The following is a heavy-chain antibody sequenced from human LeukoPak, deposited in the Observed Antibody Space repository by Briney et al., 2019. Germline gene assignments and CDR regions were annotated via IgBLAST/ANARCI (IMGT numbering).Heavy chain of an antibody. CDR2: ISYDGSNK. J-gene: IGHJ4*02. Sequence: GGSLRLPCAASGFTFSSYGMHWVRQAPGKGLEWVALISYDGSNKYYADSVKGRFTISRDNSKNTLYLQMNSLRAEDTAVYYCAKGADTAMVNLFDYWGQGTLVTVSS. CDR3: AKGADTAMVNLFDY. V-gene: IGHV3-30*18. D-gene: IGHD5-18*01. CDR1: GFTFSSYG.